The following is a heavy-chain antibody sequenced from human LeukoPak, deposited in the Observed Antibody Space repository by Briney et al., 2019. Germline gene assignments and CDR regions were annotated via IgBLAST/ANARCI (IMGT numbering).Heavy chain of an antibody. J-gene: IGHJ4*02. D-gene: IGHD4-17*01. V-gene: IGHV3-23*01. CDR1: GFPFSSFG. CDR3: AKDLPDYGDYIEGY. Sequence: PGGSLRLSCAASGFPFSSFGMSWVRQAPGKGLEWVSTISGSGGIMDYADSVKGRFTFSRDNSRNMVYLQMNSLRAEDTAVYYCAKDLPDYGDYIEGYWGQGTLVTVSS. CDR2: ISGSGGIM.